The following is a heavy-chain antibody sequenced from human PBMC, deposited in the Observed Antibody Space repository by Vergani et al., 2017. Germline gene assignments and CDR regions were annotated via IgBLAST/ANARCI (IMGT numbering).Heavy chain of an antibody. CDR2: IYSGGST. Sequence: EVQLVESGGGLIQPGGSLRLSCAASGFTVSSNYMSWVRQAPGKGLEWVSVIYSGGSTYYADSVKGRFTISRDNAKNTLYLQMNSLRAEDTAVYYCARVGPYYYYGMDVWGQGTTVTVSS. J-gene: IGHJ6*02. V-gene: IGHV3-53*01. CDR3: ARVGPYYYYGMDV. CDR1: GFTVSSNY.